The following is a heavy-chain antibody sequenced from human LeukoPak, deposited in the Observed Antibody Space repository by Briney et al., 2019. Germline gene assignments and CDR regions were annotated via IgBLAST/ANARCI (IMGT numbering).Heavy chain of an antibody. CDR1: GGSISSSSYY. V-gene: IGHV4-39*07. Sequence: SETLSLTCTVSGGSISSSSYYWGWIRQPPGKGLEWIGSIYYSGSSYYNPSLKSRVTISVHTSKNQFSLKLSSVTAADTAVYYCAREDGSGSYGYWGQGTLVTVSS. D-gene: IGHD3-10*01. CDR3: AREDGSGSYGY. CDR2: IYYSGSS. J-gene: IGHJ4*02.